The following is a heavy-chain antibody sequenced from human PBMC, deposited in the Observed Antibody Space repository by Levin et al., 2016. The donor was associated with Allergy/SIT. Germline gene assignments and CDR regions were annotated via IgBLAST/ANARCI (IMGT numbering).Heavy chain of an antibody. CDR3: ASTPAAGTQRGYYYYGMDV. Sequence: SETLSLTCAVSGGSISSSNWWSWVRQPPGKGLEWIGEIYHSGSTNYNPSLKSRVTISVDKSKNQFSLKLSSVTAADTAVYYCASTPAAGTQRGYYYYGMDVWGQGTTVTVSS. CDR2: IYHSGST. CDR1: GGSISSSNW. D-gene: IGHD6-13*01. V-gene: IGHV4-4*02. J-gene: IGHJ6*02.